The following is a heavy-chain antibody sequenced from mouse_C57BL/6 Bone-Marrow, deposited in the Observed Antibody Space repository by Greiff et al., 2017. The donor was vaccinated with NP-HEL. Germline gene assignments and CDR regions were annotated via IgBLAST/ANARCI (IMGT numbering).Heavy chain of an antibody. D-gene: IGHD1-1*01. CDR3: ARHATVVATDY. V-gene: IGHV5-6*01. CDR2: ISSGGSYT. J-gene: IGHJ2*01. Sequence: EVKLVESGGDLVKPGGSLKLSCAASGFTFSSYGMSWVRQTPDKRLEWVATISSGGSYTSYPDSVKGRFTISRDNAKNTLYLQMSSLKSEDTAMYYCARHATVVATDYWGQGTTLTVSS. CDR1: GFTFSSYG.